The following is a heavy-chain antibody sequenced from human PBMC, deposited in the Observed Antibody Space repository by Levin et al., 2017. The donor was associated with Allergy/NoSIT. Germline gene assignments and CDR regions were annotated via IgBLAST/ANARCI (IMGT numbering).Heavy chain of an antibody. Sequence: RAGGSLRLSCAASGFTFSNAWMSWVRQAPGKGLEWVGRIKSKTDGGTTDYAAPVKGRFTISRDDSKNTLYLQMNSLKTEDTAVYYCTTDCRDGYNCQLALNYFDYWGQGTLVTVSS. CDR2: IKSKTDGGTT. CDR3: TTDCRDGYNCQLALNYFDY. CDR1: GFTFSNAW. J-gene: IGHJ4*02. V-gene: IGHV3-15*01. D-gene: IGHD5-24*01.